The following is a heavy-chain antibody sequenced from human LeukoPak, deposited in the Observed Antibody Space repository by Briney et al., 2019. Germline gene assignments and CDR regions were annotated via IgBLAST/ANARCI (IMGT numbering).Heavy chain of an antibody. CDR1: GYTLTELS. CDR2: FDPEDGET. Sequence: GASVNVSCKVSGYTLTELSMHWARQAPGKGLEWMGGFDPEDGETIYAQKFQGRVTMTEDTSTDTAYMELSSLRSEDTAVYYCATGGDYYDSSGYSYWGQGTLVTVSS. CDR3: ATGGDYYDSSGYSY. D-gene: IGHD3-22*01. J-gene: IGHJ4*02. V-gene: IGHV1-24*01.